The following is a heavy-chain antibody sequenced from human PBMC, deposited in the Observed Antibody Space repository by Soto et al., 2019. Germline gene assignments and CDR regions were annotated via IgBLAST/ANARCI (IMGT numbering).Heavy chain of an antibody. D-gene: IGHD7-27*01. CDR1: GYDFSKHW. Sequence: GESLKISCKGSGYDFSKHWITWVRQVPGKGLEWMGRIHPSDSLTNDSPSFQGHVTISADKSTSTASLQWNSLKASDTAIYYCARLGTISPIDYWGQGTLVTVSS. V-gene: IGHV5-10-1*01. J-gene: IGHJ4*02. CDR2: IHPSDSLT. CDR3: ARLGTISPIDY.